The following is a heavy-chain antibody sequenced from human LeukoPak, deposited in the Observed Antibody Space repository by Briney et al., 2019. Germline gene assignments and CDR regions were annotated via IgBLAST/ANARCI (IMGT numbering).Heavy chain of an antibody. CDR1: GYTLTDLS. D-gene: IGHD6-13*01. V-gene: IGHV1-24*01. CDR2: FDPEDGET. Sequence: GASVKVSCKASGYTLTDLSMHWVRQAPGKGLEWMGGFDPEDGETIYAQKFQGRVTMTEDTSTDTAYMELSSLRSEDTAVYYCATDISIEAASTALDYWGRGTRVTVSS. CDR3: ATDISIEAASTALDY. J-gene: IGHJ4*02.